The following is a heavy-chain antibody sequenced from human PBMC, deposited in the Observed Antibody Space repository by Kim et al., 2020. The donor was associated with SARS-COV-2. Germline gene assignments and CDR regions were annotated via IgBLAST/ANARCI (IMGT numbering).Heavy chain of an antibody. J-gene: IGHJ4*02. D-gene: IGHD2-2*01. Sequence: GGSLRLSCAASGIDFTKAWMSWVRQVPGKGLEWVGRIKSKADGGATDYAAPVRGRFTISRDDSKNTLYLQMSSLNIEDTGVYYCTTGAPEAGGISDNWGQGTRVTGSS. CDR2: IKSKADGGAT. V-gene: IGHV3-15*01. CDR1: GIDFTKAW. CDR3: TTGAPEAGGISDN.